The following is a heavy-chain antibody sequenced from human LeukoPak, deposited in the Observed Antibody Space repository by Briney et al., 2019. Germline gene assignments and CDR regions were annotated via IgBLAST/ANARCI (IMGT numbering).Heavy chain of an antibody. CDR3: AKLRQPRGARGLGAFDI. D-gene: IGHD3-10*01. J-gene: IGHJ3*02. CDR2: ISGSGGST. Sequence: GGSLRLSCAASGITFTNAWLTWVRQAPGKGLEWVSAISGSGGSTYYADSVKGRFTISRDNSKNTLYLQMNSLRAEDTAVYYCAKLRQPRGARGLGAFDIWGQGTMVTVSS. CDR1: GITFTNAW. V-gene: IGHV3-23*01.